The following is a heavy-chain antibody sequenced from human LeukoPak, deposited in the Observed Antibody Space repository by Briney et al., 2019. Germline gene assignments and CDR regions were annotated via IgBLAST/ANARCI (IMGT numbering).Heavy chain of an antibody. J-gene: IGHJ5*02. CDR2: IYYSGST. V-gene: IGHV4-59*12. CDR1: GGSISSYY. CDR3: ARLLYDSSGYSWFDP. Sequence: SETLSLTCTVSGGSISSYYWSWIRQPPGKGLEWIGYIYYSGSTNYNPSLKSRVTISVDTSKNQFSLKLSSVTAADTAVYYCARLLYDSSGYSWFDPWGQGTLVTVSS. D-gene: IGHD3-22*01.